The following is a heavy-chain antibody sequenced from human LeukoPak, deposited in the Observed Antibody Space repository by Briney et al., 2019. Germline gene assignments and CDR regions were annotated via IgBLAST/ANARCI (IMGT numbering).Heavy chain of an antibody. V-gene: IGHV3-30*18. Sequence: SGGSLRLSCAASGFTFSRYGMHWVRQAPGKWLECVAIISYDGSNKYYADSVRGRFTISRDNSKNTLYLQMNSLRAEDTAVYYCAKPARTDYVDYWGQGTLVTVSS. CDR3: AKPARTDYVDY. J-gene: IGHJ4*02. CDR1: GFTFSRYG. D-gene: IGHD1-14*01. CDR2: ISYDGSNK.